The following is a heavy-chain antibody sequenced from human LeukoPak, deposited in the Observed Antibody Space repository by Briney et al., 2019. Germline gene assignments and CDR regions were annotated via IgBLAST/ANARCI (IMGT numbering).Heavy chain of an antibody. J-gene: IGHJ3*02. CDR2: ISYDGSNK. Sequence: GGSLRLSCAASGFTFSSYGMHWVRQAPGKGLEWVAVISYDGSNKYYADSVKGRFTISRDNSKNTLYLQMNSLRAEDTAVYYCATDFEYRGAFDIWGQGTMVTVSS. D-gene: IGHD1-1*01. V-gene: IGHV3-30*03. CDR1: GFTFSSYG. CDR3: ATDFEYRGAFDI.